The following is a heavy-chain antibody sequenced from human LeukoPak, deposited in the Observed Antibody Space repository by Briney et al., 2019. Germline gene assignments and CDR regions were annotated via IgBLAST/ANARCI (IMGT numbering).Heavy chain of an antibody. Sequence: GGSLRLSCAASGFTFSSCAMSWVRQAPGKGLEWVSAISGSAGSTEYADSVKGRFTISRDNAKNSLYLQMYSLRAEDTAVYDFERGFELITFGGAIGKLNWFDSWGQGTLVTVSS. J-gene: IGHJ5*01. CDR2: ISGSAGST. CDR3: ERGFELITFGGAIGKLNWFDS. CDR1: GFTFSSCA. V-gene: IGHV3-23*01. D-gene: IGHD3-16*02.